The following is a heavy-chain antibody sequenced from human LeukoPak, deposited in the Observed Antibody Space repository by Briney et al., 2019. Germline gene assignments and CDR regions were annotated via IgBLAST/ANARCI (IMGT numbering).Heavy chain of an antibody. CDR1: GGSISSYY. J-gene: IGHJ4*02. Sequence: ETLSLTCTVSGGSISSYYWSWIRQPPGKGLEWVANIKQDGSEKYYVDSVKGRFTISRDNAKNSLYLQMNSLRAEDTAVYYCARDHRIFGVVTLPGDYWGQGTLVTVSS. V-gene: IGHV3-7*01. D-gene: IGHD3-3*01. CDR2: IKQDGSEK. CDR3: ARDHRIFGVVTLPGDY.